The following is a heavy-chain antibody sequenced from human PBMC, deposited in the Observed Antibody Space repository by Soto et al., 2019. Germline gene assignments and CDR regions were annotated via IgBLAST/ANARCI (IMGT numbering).Heavy chain of an antibody. D-gene: IGHD6-13*01. CDR3: ARGSSNWYYSYYGLAF. CDR2: MNPSSGNT. CDR1: GYTFPRYD. Sequence: GAPVKVSWKASGYTFPRYDIKWVRQATGQGLEWVGWMNPSSGNTGYAQKFQGRVTMTRNTSITTAYMELSSLRSEDTAVYYCARGSSNWYYSYYGLAFWGRGTTVTVSS. J-gene: IGHJ6*02. V-gene: IGHV1-8*01.